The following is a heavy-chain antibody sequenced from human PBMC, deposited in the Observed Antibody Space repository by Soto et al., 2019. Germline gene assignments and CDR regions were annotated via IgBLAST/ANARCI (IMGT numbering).Heavy chain of an antibody. CDR2: IRATGGQT. V-gene: IGHV3-23*01. Sequence: EVQLLASGGGMVQPGGSLRLSCAASGFTFRNFVMSWVRQAPGKGLEWVSAIRATGGQTFYADSVKGRFTISRDNSKNMLYLQINSLRDEDTALYFCAQDRGWGVVSPSHDYWGQGTLVTVSS. J-gene: IGHJ4*02. CDR3: AQDRGWGVVSPSHDY. D-gene: IGHD2-21*01. CDR1: GFTFRNFV.